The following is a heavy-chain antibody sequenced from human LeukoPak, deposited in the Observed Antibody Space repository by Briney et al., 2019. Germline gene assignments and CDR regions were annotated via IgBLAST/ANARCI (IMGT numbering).Heavy chain of an antibody. J-gene: IGHJ4*02. V-gene: IGHV3-15*01. CDR1: GFTSTNTW. Sequence: PGGSLRLSCAASGFTSTNTWMTWVRQAPGKGLEWVGRIKSSSDGGTTDYAAPVKGRFTISRDDSKNTLYLQMNSLNTEDTAVYFCTTASRWVQSPFNYWGQGTLVTVSS. CDR3: TTASRWVQSPFNY. CDR2: IKSSSDGGTT. D-gene: IGHD5-24*01.